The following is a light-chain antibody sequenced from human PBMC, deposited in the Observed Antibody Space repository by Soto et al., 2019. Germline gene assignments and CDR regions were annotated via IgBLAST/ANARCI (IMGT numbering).Light chain of an antibody. CDR1: QSVSSN. J-gene: IGKJ1*01. CDR3: QQSHSSPRT. Sequence: EIVMTQSPATLSVSPGERATLSCRASQSVSSNLAWYQQKPGQAPRLLIFGAFNRATAIPARFTGSGSGTEFTLTISSLQSEDFAVYYCQQSHSSPRTFGQGTTV. V-gene: IGKV3-15*01. CDR2: GAF.